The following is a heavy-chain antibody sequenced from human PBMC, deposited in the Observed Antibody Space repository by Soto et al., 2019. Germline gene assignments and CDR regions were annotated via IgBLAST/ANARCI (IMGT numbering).Heavy chain of an antibody. CDR3: AREIRNYYGMDV. CDR2: ISTSSSYI. D-gene: IGHD3-3*01. CDR1: GFTFSNYA. Sequence: EVQLVESGGGLVKPGGSLRLSCAASGFTFSNYAMYWVRQAPGKGLEWVSSISTSSSYIYYADSVKGRFTISRDNAKNSLYLQMNSLRAEDTAVYYCAREIRNYYGMDVWGQGTTVTVSS. V-gene: IGHV3-21*01. J-gene: IGHJ6*02.